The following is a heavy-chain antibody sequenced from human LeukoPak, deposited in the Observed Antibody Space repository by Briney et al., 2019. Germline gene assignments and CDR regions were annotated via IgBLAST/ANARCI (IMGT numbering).Heavy chain of an antibody. CDR1: GFTFSSYA. J-gene: IGHJ4*02. CDR3: ARDPRSIAVAGAFDY. V-gene: IGHV3-21*01. CDR2: ISSSSSYI. D-gene: IGHD6-19*01. Sequence: GGSLRLSCAASGFTFSSYAMSWVRQAPGKGLEWVSSISSSSSYIYYADSVKGRFTISRDNAKNSLYLQMNSLRAEDTAVYYCARDPRSIAVAGAFDYWGQGTLVTVSS.